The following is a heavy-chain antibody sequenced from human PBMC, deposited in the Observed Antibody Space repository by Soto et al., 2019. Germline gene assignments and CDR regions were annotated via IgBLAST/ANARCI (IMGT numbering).Heavy chain of an antibody. CDR1: GFTFSSYS. Sequence: EVQLVESGGGLVKPGGSLRLSCAASGFTFSSYSMNWVRQAPGKGLEWVSSISSSSSYIYYADSVKGRFTISRDNAKNSLYLQMNSLRAEDTAVYYCASDSGYDQNQVDYWGQGTLVTVSS. V-gene: IGHV3-21*01. CDR3: ASDSGYDQNQVDY. J-gene: IGHJ4*02. D-gene: IGHD5-12*01. CDR2: ISSSSSYI.